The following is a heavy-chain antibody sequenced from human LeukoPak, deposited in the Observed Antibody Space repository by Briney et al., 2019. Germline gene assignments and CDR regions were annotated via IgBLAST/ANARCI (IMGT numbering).Heavy chain of an antibody. Sequence: PGGSLRLSCAASGFTFSSYSMNWVRQAPGKGLEWVSSISSSSYIYYADSVKGRFTISRDNAKNSLYLQMNSLRAEDTAVYYCARVVYCGGDCYSGGMDVWGQGTTVTVSS. V-gene: IGHV3-21*01. CDR2: ISSSSYI. J-gene: IGHJ6*02. CDR3: ARVVYCGGDCYSGGMDV. D-gene: IGHD2-21*02. CDR1: GFTFSSYS.